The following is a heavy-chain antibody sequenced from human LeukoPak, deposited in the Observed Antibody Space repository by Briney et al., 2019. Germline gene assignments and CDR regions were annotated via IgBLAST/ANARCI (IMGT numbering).Heavy chain of an antibody. D-gene: IGHD3-22*01. CDR2: IYTSGST. V-gene: IGHV4-4*07. CDR1: GGSISSYY. Sequence: SETLSLTCAVYGGSISSYYWSWIRQPAGKGLEWIGRIYTSGSTNYNPSLKSRVTMSVDTSKNQFSLKLSSVTAADTAVYYCAREVYDSSGYYYYFDYWGQGTLVTVSS. J-gene: IGHJ4*02. CDR3: AREVYDSSGYYYYFDY.